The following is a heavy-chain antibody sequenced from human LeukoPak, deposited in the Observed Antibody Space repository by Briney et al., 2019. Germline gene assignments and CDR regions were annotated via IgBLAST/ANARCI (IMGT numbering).Heavy chain of an antibody. CDR2: IIPIFGTA. Sequence: ASVKVSCKASGGTFSSYAISWVRQAPGQGLEWMGGIIPIFGTANYAQKFQGRVTITADESTSTAYMELSSLRSEDTAVYHCAGGSHSWDSSGWYYFDYWGQGTLVTVSS. CDR3: AGGSHSWDSSGWYYFDY. V-gene: IGHV1-69*01. CDR1: GGTFSSYA. J-gene: IGHJ4*02. D-gene: IGHD6-19*01.